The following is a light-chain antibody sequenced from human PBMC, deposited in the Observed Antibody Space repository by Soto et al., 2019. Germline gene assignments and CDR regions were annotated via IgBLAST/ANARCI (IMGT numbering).Light chain of an antibody. CDR2: DAS. CDR1: QSITSW. Sequence: DIQITQSPSTLSASVGDRVTITCRASQSITSWLAWYQQKPGKAPNLLIYDASSLQSGVPSRLSGSGSGTEFTLTISSLQPDDSATYYCQQYNSHDDIAFGRGTKVEIK. CDR3: QQYNSHDDIA. J-gene: IGKJ4*01. V-gene: IGKV1-5*01.